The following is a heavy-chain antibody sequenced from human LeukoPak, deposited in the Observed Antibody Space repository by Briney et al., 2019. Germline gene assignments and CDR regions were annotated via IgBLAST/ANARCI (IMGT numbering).Heavy chain of an antibody. J-gene: IGHJ4*02. V-gene: IGHV3-23*01. CDR3: ARRAGGYSHPYDY. CDR2: IRASGRTT. D-gene: IGHD4-23*01. CDR1: GFNFGNYG. Sequence: EGTLRLSCAASGFNFGNYGMNWVRQAPGKGLEWVSGIRASGRTTYYADSVKGRFTISRDNSKNTLYLQMNSLRAEDTAVYYCARRAGGYSHPYDYWGQGILVTVSS.